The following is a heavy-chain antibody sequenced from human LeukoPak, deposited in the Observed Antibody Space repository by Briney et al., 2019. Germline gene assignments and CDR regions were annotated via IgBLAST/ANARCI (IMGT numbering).Heavy chain of an antibody. CDR1: GDSVSSNSAA. J-gene: IGHJ4*02. D-gene: IGHD3-16*02. Sequence: SQTLSLTCAISGDSVSSNSAAWNWIRQSPSRGLEWLGRTYYRSKWYNDYAVSVKSRITINPDTSKNQFSLQLNSMTPEDTAVYYCARDMITFGGVIVRRFDYWGQGTLVTVSS. CDR2: TYYRSKWYN. CDR3: ARDMITFGGVIVRRFDY. V-gene: IGHV6-1*01.